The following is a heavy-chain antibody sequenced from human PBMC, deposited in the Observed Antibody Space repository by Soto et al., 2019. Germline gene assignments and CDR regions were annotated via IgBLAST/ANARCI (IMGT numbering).Heavy chain of an antibody. V-gene: IGHV1-3*01. Sequence: ASVKVSCKASGYTFTSYAMHLLRQAPGQRLEWMGWINAGNGNTKYSQKFQGRVTITRDTSASTAYMELSSLRSEDTAVYYCARDVSSWSLNWFDPWGQGTLVTVSS. CDR3: ARDVSSWSLNWFDP. CDR2: INAGNGNT. CDR1: GYTFTSYA. D-gene: IGHD6-13*01. J-gene: IGHJ5*02.